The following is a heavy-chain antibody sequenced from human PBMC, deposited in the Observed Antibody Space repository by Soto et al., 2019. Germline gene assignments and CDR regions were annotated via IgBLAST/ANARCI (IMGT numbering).Heavy chain of an antibody. CDR3: ARDGLYSSGWYYFDY. V-gene: IGHV3-33*01. Sequence: GGSLRLSCAASGFTFSSYGMNWVRQAPGKGLEWVAVIWCDGSNKYYADSVKGRFTISRDNSKNTLYLQMNSLRAEDTAVYYCARDGLYSSGWYYFDYWGQGTLVTLSS. J-gene: IGHJ4*02. D-gene: IGHD6-19*01. CDR2: IWCDGSNK. CDR1: GFTFSSYG.